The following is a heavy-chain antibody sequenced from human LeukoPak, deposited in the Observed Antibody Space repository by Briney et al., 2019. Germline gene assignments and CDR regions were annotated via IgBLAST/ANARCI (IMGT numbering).Heavy chain of an antibody. CDR3: ARVPTVTFFDY. Sequence: SETLSLTCTVSGGSISSGSYYWSWIRQPAGKGLEWIGRIYTSGSTNYNPSLKSRVTISVDTSKNQFSLKLSSVTAADTALYYCARVPTVTFFDYWGQGTLVTVSS. CDR2: IYTSGST. CDR1: GGSISSGSYY. V-gene: IGHV4-61*02. D-gene: IGHD4-17*01. J-gene: IGHJ4*02.